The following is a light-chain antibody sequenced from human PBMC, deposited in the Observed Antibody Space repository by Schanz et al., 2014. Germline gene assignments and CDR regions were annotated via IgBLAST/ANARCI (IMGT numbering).Light chain of an antibody. CDR1: QSVSSY. V-gene: IGKV3-11*01. CDR3: QQRSNWQYT. J-gene: IGKJ2*01. Sequence: EIVMTQSPVTLSVSPGERATLSCRASQSVSSYLAWYQQKPGQAPRLLIYDASNRATGIPARFSGSGSGTDFTLTISSLEPEDFAVYYCQQRSNWQYTFGQGTKLEIK. CDR2: DAS.